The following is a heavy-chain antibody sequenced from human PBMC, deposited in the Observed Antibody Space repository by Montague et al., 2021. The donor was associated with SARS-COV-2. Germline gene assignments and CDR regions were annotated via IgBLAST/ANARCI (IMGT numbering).Heavy chain of an antibody. Sequence: SETLSLTCSVSGGSLSSFYWSWIRQPPGKGLEYIGYIHYSGSTNFSPSLNSRVSISLDTSKNQFSLNLRSVTTADTAVYYCSRPGLGSWALDAWAQGTSVTVSS. J-gene: IGHJ5*02. CDR2: IHYSGST. CDR1: GGSLSSFY. CDR3: SRPGLGSWALDA. V-gene: IGHV4-59*01. D-gene: IGHD3-10*01.